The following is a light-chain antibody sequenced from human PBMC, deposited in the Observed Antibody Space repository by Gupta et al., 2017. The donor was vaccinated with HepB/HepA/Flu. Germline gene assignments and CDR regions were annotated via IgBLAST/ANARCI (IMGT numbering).Light chain of an antibody. Sequence: DIVMTQSLLSLPVSPGEPASISCRSSQSLLHSNGYNYLDWYLQKPGQSPQLLIYLGSNRASGVPDRFSGSGSGTDFTLKISRVEAEDVGVYYCMQALQTPPTFGQGTKVEIK. J-gene: IGKJ1*01. CDR3: MQALQTPPT. CDR2: LGS. CDR1: QSLLHSNGYNY. V-gene: IGKV2-28*01.